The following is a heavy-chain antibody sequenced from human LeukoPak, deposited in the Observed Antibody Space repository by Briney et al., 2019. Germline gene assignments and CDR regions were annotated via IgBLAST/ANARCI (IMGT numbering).Heavy chain of an antibody. J-gene: IGHJ6*02. CDR2: ISFDGST. Sequence: SGGSLRLSCAVSGFTFSDYWMHWVRQAPGKGLVWVSCISFDGSTTYADSVKGRFTISRDNSKNTLYLQMNSLRAEDTAVYYCASTYSSGWYMDVWGQGTTVTVSS. D-gene: IGHD6-19*01. V-gene: IGHV3-74*01. CDR3: ASTYSSGWYMDV. CDR1: GFTFSDYW.